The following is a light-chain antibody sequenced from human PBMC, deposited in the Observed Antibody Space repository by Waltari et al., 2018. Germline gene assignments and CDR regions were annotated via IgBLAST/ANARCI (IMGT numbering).Light chain of an antibody. CDR2: EVS. V-gene: IGLV2-14*01. J-gene: IGLJ1*01. CDR3: SSYTKSTTQV. CDR1: NSDIGSYNF. Sequence: QSALTQPASVSGSPGQSITISCTGTNSDIGSYNFVSWYQQHPNKVPKLVLYEVSNRPSGVSNSFSGSKSGNTAFRTISGLQAEDEAEYYCSSYTKSTTQVFGTGTKVTVL.